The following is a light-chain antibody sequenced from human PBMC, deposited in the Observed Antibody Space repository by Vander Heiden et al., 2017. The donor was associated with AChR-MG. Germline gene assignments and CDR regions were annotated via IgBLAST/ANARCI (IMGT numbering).Light chain of an antibody. V-gene: IGKV1-8*01. J-gene: IGKJ4*01. CDR2: AAS. CDR3: QQYYSYPLLT. CDR1: QGSSSY. Sequence: AIRITQSPSSLSASTGDRVTITCRASQGSSSYLGWYQQKPGKAPKLLIYAASTLQSGVPSRFSGSGSGTDFTLTISCLQSEDFATYYCQQYYSYPLLTFGGGTKVEIK.